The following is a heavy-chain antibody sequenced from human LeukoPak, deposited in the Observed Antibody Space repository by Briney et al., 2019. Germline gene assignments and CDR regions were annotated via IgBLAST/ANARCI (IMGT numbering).Heavy chain of an antibody. CDR3: AKDMSYSGSSFDY. J-gene: IGHJ4*02. CDR2: ISWNSGSI. Sequence: GRSLRLSCAASGFTFDDYAMHWVRQAPGKGLEWVSGISWNSGSIGYVDSVKGRFTISRDNAKNSLYLQMNSLRAEDTALYYCAKDMSYSGSSFDYWGRGTLVTVSS. D-gene: IGHD1-26*01. CDR1: GFTFDDYA. V-gene: IGHV3-9*01.